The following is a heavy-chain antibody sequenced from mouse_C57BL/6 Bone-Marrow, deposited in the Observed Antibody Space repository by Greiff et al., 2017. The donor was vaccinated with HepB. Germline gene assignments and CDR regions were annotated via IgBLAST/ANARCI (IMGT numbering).Heavy chain of an antibody. CDR1: GFTFSSYG. CDR2: ISSGGSYT. CDR3: ARQIYGSSWGYFDV. D-gene: IGHD1-1*01. V-gene: IGHV5-6*01. Sequence: DVHLVESGGDLVKPGGSLKLSCAASGFTFSSYGMSWVRQTPDKRLEWVATISSGGSYTYYPDSVKGRFTISRDNAKNTLYLQMSSLKSEDTAMYYCARQIYGSSWGYFDVWGTGTTVTVSS. J-gene: IGHJ1*03.